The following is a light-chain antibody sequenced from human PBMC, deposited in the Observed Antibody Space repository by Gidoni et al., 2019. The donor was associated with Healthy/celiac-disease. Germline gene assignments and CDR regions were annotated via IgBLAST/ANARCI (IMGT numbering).Light chain of an antibody. J-gene: IGLJ2*01. CDR1: TSNIGRNY. Sequence: QPVLTQPPSASGTPGQRVTISCSGSTSNIGRNYVYWYQQLPGAAPKLLIYKNDQRPSGVPDRISGSKSGTSASLAISGLRSEDEADYYCGAWDDSLTVVFGGGTKLTVL. CDR3: GAWDDSLTVV. CDR2: KND. V-gene: IGLV1-47*01.